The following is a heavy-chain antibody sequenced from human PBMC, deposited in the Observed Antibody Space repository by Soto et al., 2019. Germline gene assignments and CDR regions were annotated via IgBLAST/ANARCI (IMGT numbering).Heavy chain of an antibody. D-gene: IGHD1-26*01. J-gene: IGHJ6*02. CDR2: ISGSGGNT. CDR3: AMLNSGSYAYLGMEV. Sequence: EVQLLESGGDLVQPGGSLRLSCAASGFTFSSYAMNWVRQAPGKGLEWVSAISGSGGNTFYADSVKGRFTISRDNSNNTLFLQMHNLRAEDTAIYYRAMLNSGSYAYLGMEVGGQGTTVTVSS. V-gene: IGHV3-23*01. CDR1: GFTFSSYA.